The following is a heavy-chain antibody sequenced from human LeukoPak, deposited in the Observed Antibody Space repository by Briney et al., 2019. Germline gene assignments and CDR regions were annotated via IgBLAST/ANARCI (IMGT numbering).Heavy chain of an antibody. J-gene: IGHJ6*03. CDR3: ARGGGFYYMDV. V-gene: IGHV1-46*01. CDR1: GYTFTSYY. D-gene: IGHD3-16*01. Sequence: ASVKVSCKASGYTFTSYYMHWVRQAPGQGLEWMGIINSSGGSTSYAQKFQGRVTMTRDTSTSTAYMELSSLRSEDTAVYYCARGGGFYYMDVWGKGTTVTVSS. CDR2: INSSGGST.